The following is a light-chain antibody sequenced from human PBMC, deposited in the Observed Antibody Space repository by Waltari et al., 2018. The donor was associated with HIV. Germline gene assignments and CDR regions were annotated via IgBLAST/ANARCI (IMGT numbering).Light chain of an antibody. Sequence: QSALTQPASVSGSPGQSITISCTGSSSDVGAYHYVSWYQRHPGKAPKLMLYDVSNRPSGVSDRFSGSKSANTASLTISGLQAEDEAHYYCSSYTSSSTVVFGGGTKLAVL. CDR3: SSYTSSSTVV. CDR1: SSDVGAYHY. CDR2: DVS. J-gene: IGLJ2*01. V-gene: IGLV2-14*03.